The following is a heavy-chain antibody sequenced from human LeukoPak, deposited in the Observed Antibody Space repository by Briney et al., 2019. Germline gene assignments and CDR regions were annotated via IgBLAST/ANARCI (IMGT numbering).Heavy chain of an antibody. Sequence: PGGSLRLSCAASGFTFSSYWMSWVRQAPGKGQEWVASIKEDGSEKNYVGSAKGRFTISRDNAKKSLYLQMRSMRAEDTAVYYCARGKYCGGDCYHPIDAFDIWGQGTMVTVSS. D-gene: IGHD2-21*02. CDR2: IKEDGSEK. CDR3: ARGKYCGGDCYHPIDAFDI. V-gene: IGHV3-7*05. J-gene: IGHJ3*02. CDR1: GFTFSSYW.